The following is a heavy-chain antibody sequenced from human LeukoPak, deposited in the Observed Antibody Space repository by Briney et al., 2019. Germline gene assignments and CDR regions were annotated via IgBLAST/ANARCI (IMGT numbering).Heavy chain of an antibody. Sequence: PGGSLRLSCAASGFTFSSYAMSWVRQAPGKGLEWVSAISGSGGSTYYADSVEGRFTISRDNSKNTLYLQMNSLRAEDTAVYYCAKDWFGENYYYYGMDVWGQGTTVTVSS. CDR2: ISGSGGST. D-gene: IGHD3-10*01. J-gene: IGHJ6*02. CDR1: GFTFSSYA. V-gene: IGHV3-23*01. CDR3: AKDWFGENYYYYGMDV.